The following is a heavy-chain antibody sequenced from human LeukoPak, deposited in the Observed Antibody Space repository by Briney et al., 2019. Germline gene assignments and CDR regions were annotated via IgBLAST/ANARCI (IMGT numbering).Heavy chain of an antibody. CDR1: GFTFSNFA. CDR3: GKGRLQEVTAFRGVITPVDY. V-gene: IGHV3-23*01. J-gene: IGHJ4*02. Sequence: PGGSLRLSCAASGFTFSNFAMNWVRRAPGKGLEWVSTISGSGDGKYYADSVKGRFTISRDNSKNTLFLQMSSLSADDTALNYCGKGRLQEVTAFRGVITPVDYWGQGTLVTVTS. D-gene: IGHD3-10*01. CDR2: ISGSGDGK.